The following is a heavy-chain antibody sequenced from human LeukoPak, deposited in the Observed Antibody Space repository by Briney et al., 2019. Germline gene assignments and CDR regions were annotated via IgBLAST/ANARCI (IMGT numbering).Heavy chain of an antibody. CDR1: GFIFDDYS. D-gene: IGHD4/OR15-4a*01. J-gene: IGHJ6*03. CDR2: ISGDGGST. Sequence: PGGSLRLSCAASGFIFDDYSMHWVRQAPGKGLEWVSLISGDGGSTYYADSVKGRFTISRDNIKNSLFLEMNSLRTEDTALYYCAKDPENPLNHYYYMGVWGKGTTVTISS. CDR3: AKDPENPLNHYYYMGV. V-gene: IGHV3-43*02.